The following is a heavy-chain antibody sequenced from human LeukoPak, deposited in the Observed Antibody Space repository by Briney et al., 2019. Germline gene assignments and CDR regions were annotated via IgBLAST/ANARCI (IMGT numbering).Heavy chain of an antibody. J-gene: IGHJ1*01. Sequence: GGSLRLSCAASGFNFRNYAMNWVRQAPGKGLEWVSYISSGGATVLYADSVKGRFAISRDNARDSTFLQMNNLTAEDAAIYFRARDKIEGSANWYTEYFQHWGQGTLVTVSS. V-gene: IGHV3-48*03. CDR2: ISSGGATV. CDR1: GFNFRNYA. CDR3: ARDKIEGSANWYTEYFQH. D-gene: IGHD1/OR15-1a*01.